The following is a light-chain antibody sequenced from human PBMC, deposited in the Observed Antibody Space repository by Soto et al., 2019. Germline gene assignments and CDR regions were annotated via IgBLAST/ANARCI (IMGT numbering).Light chain of an antibody. V-gene: IGKV3-11*01. CDR2: DAS. CDR1: QSVSSY. Sequence: SVFTQSPATLSLSPGERSTLSCRASQSVSSYLAWYQQKPGQAPRLLIYDASNRATGIPARFSGSGSGTDFTLTISSLEPEDFAVYYCQQYGSSGTFGPGTKVDIK. CDR3: QQYGSSGT. J-gene: IGKJ1*01.